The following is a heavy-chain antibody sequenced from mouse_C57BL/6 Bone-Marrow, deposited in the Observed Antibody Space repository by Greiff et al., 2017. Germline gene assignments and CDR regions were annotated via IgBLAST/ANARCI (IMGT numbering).Heavy chain of an antibody. CDR2: INPSSGYT. CDR3: ARWNYGSSYPHGYFDV. V-gene: IGHV1-7*01. Sequence: QVHVKQSGAELAKPGASVKLSCKASGYTFTSYWMHWVKQRPGQGLEWIGYINPSSGYTKYNQKFKDKATLTADKSSSTAYMQLSSLTYEGCAVYYCARWNYGSSYPHGYFDVWGTGTAVTVSS. J-gene: IGHJ1*03. CDR1: GYTFTSYW. D-gene: IGHD1-1*01.